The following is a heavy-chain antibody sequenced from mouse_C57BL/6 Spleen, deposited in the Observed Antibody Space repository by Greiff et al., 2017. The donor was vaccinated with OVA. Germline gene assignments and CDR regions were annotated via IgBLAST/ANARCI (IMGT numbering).Heavy chain of an antibody. CDR3: ARHEPYYYGSSYVGAMDY. CDR1: GYTFTEYT. Sequence: VQLQQSGAELVKPGASVKLSCKASGYTFTEYTIHWVKQRSGQGLEWIGWFYPGSGSIKYNEKFKDKATLTAHKSSSTVYMELSRLTSEDSAVYFCARHEPYYYGSSYVGAMDYWGQGTSVTVSS. D-gene: IGHD1-1*01. CDR2: FYPGSGSI. J-gene: IGHJ4*01. V-gene: IGHV1-62-2*01.